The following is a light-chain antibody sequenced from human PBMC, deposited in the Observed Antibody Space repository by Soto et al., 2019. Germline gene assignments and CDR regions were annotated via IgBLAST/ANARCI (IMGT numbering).Light chain of an antibody. CDR1: HSVSSSH. CDR2: GAS. Sequence: EIVLTQSPGTLSLSPGERASLSCRASHSVSSSHLAWYQQKPGQAPRLLISGASSRATGIPDRFTGSGSGTDFTLTISRLEPEDFAVYYCQQYGSSPRTFGQGTKVDI. CDR3: QQYGSSPRT. J-gene: IGKJ1*01. V-gene: IGKV3-20*01.